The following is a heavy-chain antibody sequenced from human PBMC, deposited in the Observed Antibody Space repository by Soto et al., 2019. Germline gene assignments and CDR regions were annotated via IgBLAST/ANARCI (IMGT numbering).Heavy chain of an antibody. CDR2: ISYDGSNK. Sequence: SGGSLRLSCAASGFTFSSYGMHWVRQAPGKGLEWVAVISYDGSNKYYADSVKGRFTISRDNSKNTLYLQMNSLRAEDTAVYYCAKGIAAAGDYWGQGTLVTVSS. J-gene: IGHJ4*02. CDR1: GFTFSSYG. D-gene: IGHD6-13*01. CDR3: AKGIAAAGDY. V-gene: IGHV3-30*18.